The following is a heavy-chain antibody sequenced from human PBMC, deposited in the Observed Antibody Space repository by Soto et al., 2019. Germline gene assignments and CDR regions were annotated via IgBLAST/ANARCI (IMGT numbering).Heavy chain of an antibody. V-gene: IGHV3-74*01. CDR3: ARDLSGDTTPYFDL. D-gene: IGHD1-1*01. CDR1: EFTFRSYW. Sequence: EVQLVDSGGGLVQPGGSLRLSCAASEFTFRSYWMHWVRQSPGKGLVWVSRISGDGSRTAYADSVKGRFTISRDNAKNTMYLQMSSLAVEDTAVYYCARDLSGDTTPYFDLWGQGTLVTVSS. CDR2: ISGDGSRT. J-gene: IGHJ4*02.